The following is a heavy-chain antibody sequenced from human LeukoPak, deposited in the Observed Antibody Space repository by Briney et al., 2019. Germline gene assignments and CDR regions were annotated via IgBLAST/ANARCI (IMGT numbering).Heavy chain of an antibody. CDR3: AKANWVSNADAVW. CDR2: NRGGGET. Sequence: GGSLRLSCAASGFSFNNFAMSWVRQAPARGPEWVSSNRGGGETFYAESVKGRFTLSRDDSRNTVYLQMNNLRVEDTARHYCAKANWVSNADAVWWGQGTQVTVSS. CDR1: GFSFNNFA. J-gene: IGHJ4*02. D-gene: IGHD1-1*01. V-gene: IGHV3-23*01.